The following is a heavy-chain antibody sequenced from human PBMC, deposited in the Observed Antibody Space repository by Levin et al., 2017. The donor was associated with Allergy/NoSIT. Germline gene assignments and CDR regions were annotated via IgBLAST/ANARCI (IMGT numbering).Heavy chain of an antibody. CDR1: GFTFSSYS. D-gene: IGHD2-21*02. CDR2: ISSSSSYI. J-gene: IGHJ4*02. CDR3: ARAYCGGDCYGPFDY. V-gene: IGHV3-21*01. Sequence: GGSLRLSCAASGFTFSSYSMNWVRQAPGKGLEWVSSISSSSSYIYYADSVKGRFTISRDNAKNSLYLQMNSLRAEDTAVYYCARAYCGGDCYGPFDYWGQGTLVTVSS.